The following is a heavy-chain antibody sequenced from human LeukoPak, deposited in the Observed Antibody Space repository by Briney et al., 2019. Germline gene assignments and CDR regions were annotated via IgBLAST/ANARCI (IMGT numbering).Heavy chain of an antibody. J-gene: IGHJ5*02. CDR3: ARSSAEKNSPEGWFDP. CDR2: ISYDGSNK. Sequence: GGSLRLSCAASGFTFSSYAMHWVRQAPGKGLEWVAVISYDGSNKYYADSVKGRFTISRDSSKNTLYLQMNSLRAEDTAVYYCARSSAEKNSPEGWFDPWGQGTLVTVSS. D-gene: IGHD5-18*01. V-gene: IGHV3-30*01. CDR1: GFTFSSYA.